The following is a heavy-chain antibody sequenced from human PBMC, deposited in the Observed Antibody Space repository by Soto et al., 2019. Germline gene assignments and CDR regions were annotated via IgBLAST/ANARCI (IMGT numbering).Heavy chain of an antibody. D-gene: IGHD6-6*01. CDR1: GFTFSSYS. J-gene: IGHJ6*02. Sequence: EVQLVESGGGLVKPGGSLRLSCAASGFTFSSYSMNWVRQAPGKGLEWVSSISSSSSYIYYADSVKGRFTISRDTAKNSLYLQMNSLRAEDTSVYYCARAYRPSHYYYYGMVVWCQGTTVTDTS. CDR2: ISSSSSYI. CDR3: ARAYRPSHYYYYGMVV. V-gene: IGHV3-21*01.